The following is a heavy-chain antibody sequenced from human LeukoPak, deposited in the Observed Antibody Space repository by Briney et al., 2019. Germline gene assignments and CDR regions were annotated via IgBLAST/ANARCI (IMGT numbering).Heavy chain of an antibody. CDR1: GFTFSSYV. V-gene: IGHV3-30-3*01. J-gene: IGHJ4*02. D-gene: IGHD5-24*01. CDR2: ISYDGTSK. Sequence: GGPLRLSCAASGFTFSSYVMHWVRQAPGKGLEWVAVISYDGTSKYYADSVKGRFTIPRDNSKNTLYLQMNSLRPEDTAVYYCARAGDGYNSHFDSWGQGTLVTVSS. CDR3: ARAGDGYNSHFDS.